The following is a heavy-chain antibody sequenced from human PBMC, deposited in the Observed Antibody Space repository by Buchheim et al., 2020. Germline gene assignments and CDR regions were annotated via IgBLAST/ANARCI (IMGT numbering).Heavy chain of an antibody. CDR3: ARGLPRRILYCYGSSGYCPGC. CDR2: IWYDGSNK. D-gene: IGHD3-22*01. V-gene: IGHV3-33*01. J-gene: IGHJ4*02. CDR1: GFTFSSYG. Sequence: QVQLVESGGGVVQPGRSLRLSCAASGFTFSSYGMHWVRQAPGKGLEWVAVIWYDGSNKYYADFVKGRFTISRDNSKNTLYLQMDSLRAEEPAVYYYARGLPRRILYCYGSSGYCPGCWGQGTL.